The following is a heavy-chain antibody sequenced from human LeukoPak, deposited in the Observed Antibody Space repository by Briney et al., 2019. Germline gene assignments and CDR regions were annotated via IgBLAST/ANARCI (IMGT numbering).Heavy chain of an antibody. V-gene: IGHV3-7*01. D-gene: IGHD6-13*01. CDR2: IKQDGSEK. J-gene: IGHJ1*01. CDR1: GGSISSSNW. Sequence: PSETLSLTCAVSGGSISSSNWWSWVRQPPGKGLEWVANIKQDGSEKYYVDSVKGRFTISRDNAKNSLDLQMNSLRAEDTALYYCARDMGHGTWYGAEYFQHWGQGTLVTVSS. CDR3: ARDMGHGTWYGAEYFQH.